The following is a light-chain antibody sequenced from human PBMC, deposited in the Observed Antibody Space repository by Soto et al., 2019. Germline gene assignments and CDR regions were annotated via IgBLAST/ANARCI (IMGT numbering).Light chain of an antibody. V-gene: IGLV2-14*01. Sequence: QSVLTQPASVSGSPGQSITISCTGTSTDIGYYDYVSWYQHHSGKAPKLIIYKVNDRPSGVSNRFSGSKSVNTASLTISGLQAEDEADYYCSSHSGSSAYYVFGTGTKVTVL. J-gene: IGLJ1*01. CDR3: SSHSGSSAYYV. CDR1: STDIGYYDY. CDR2: KVN.